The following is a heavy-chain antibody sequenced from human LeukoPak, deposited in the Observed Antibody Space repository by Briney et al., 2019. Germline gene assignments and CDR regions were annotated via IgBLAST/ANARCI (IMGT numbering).Heavy chain of an antibody. V-gene: IGHV4-34*01. CDR3: ARDACSSASSYQDYYYGMAV. CDR2: INHSGST. J-gene: IGHJ6*04. D-gene: IGHD2-2*01. CDR1: GGSFSGYY. Sequence: SETLSLTCAVYGGSFSGYYWTWIRQCPGKGLEWIGEINHSGSTNYNPSLKSRVTISVDTSKNRFSLKLSSVTAADTAVYYCARDACSSASSYQDYYYGMAVWGKGTTVTVSS.